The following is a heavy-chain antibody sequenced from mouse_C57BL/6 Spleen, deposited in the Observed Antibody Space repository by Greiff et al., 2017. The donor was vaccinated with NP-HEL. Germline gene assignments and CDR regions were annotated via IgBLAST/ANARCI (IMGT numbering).Heavy chain of an antibody. Sequence: QVQLKESGAELVRPGTSVKVSCKASGYAFTNYLIEWVKQRPGQGLEWIGVINPGSGGTNYNEKFKGKATLTADKSSSTAYMQLSSLTSEDSAVYFSARSRSGTFYYAVDCWGKETSVTVSS. CDR3: ARSRSGTFYYAVDC. J-gene: IGHJ4*01. CDR2: INPGSGGT. D-gene: IGHD4-1*01. CDR1: GYAFTNYL. V-gene: IGHV1-54*01.